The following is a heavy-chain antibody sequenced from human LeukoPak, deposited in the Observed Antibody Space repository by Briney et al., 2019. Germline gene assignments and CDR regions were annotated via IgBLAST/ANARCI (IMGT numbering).Heavy chain of an antibody. J-gene: IGHJ5*02. CDR3: AKGGLSCSSSSCYSANNWFDP. CDR2: ISGSGGHT. CDR1: GFTFSSYA. D-gene: IGHD2-2*01. Sequence: GWSLRLSCAASGFTFSSYAMTWVRQAPGKGLEWVSAISGSGGHTYYADSVKGRFTISRDNSKNTLYLQMNSLRAEDTAVYYCAKGGLSCSSSSCYSANNWFDPWGQGTLVTVSS. V-gene: IGHV3-23*01.